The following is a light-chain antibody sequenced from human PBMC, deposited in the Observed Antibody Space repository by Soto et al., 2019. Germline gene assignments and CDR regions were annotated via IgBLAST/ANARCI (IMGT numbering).Light chain of an antibody. CDR2: DVS. V-gene: IGLV2-14*01. Sequence: QSALTQPASVSWSPGQSIAISCTGTSSDVGGYNYVSWFQQHPGKAPKLMIYDVSNRPSGVSDRFSGSKSGNTASLTISGLQAEDEADYYCSSYTSTSPNWVFGGGTKLTVL. J-gene: IGLJ3*02. CDR1: SSDVGGYNY. CDR3: SSYTSTSPNWV.